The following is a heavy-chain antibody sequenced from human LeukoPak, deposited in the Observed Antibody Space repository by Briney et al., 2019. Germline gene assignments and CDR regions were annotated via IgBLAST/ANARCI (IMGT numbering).Heavy chain of an antibody. J-gene: IGHJ3*01. CDR1: GFTFSSYA. Sequence: GGSLRLSCAASGFTFSSYAMSWVRQAPGKGLEWVSAISGSGGSTYYADSVKGRFTISRDNSKNTLYLQMNSLRAEDTAVYYCTKGNFGVVRGPDAFDLWAKGPMVPV. V-gene: IGHV3-23*01. D-gene: IGHD3-3*01. CDR3: TKGNFGVVRGPDAFDL. CDR2: ISGSGGST.